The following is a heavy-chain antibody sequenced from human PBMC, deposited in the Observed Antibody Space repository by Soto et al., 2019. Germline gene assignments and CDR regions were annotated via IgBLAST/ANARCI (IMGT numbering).Heavy chain of an antibody. Sequence: PVGSLRLSCAASGFTFSSYAMHWVRQAPGKGLEWVALISYDGSNKYYADSVKGRFTISRDNSKNTLYLQMHSLRAEDTAVYYCARDLSYSTSSLGYWGQGTLVTVSS. CDR1: GFTFSSYA. V-gene: IGHV3-30-3*01. D-gene: IGHD6-6*01. CDR2: ISYDGSNK. J-gene: IGHJ4*02. CDR3: ARDLSYSTSSLGY.